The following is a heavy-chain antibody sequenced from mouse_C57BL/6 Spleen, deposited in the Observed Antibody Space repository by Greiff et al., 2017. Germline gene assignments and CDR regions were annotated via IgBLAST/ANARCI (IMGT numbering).Heavy chain of an antibody. CDR2: IYPGNSDT. Sequence: EVQLQQSGTVLARPGASVKMSCKTSGYTFTSYWMHWVKQRPGQGLEWIGAIYPGNSDTSYNQKFKGKAKLTAVTSASTAYMELSSLTNEDSAVYYCTRSGGTWGPWFAYWGQGTLVTVSA. V-gene: IGHV1-5*01. D-gene: IGHD4-1*01. CDR1: GYTFTSYW. CDR3: TRSGGTWGPWFAY. J-gene: IGHJ3*01.